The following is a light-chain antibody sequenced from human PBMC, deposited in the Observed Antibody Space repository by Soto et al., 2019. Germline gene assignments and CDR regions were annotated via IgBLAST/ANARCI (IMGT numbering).Light chain of an antibody. CDR2: GAS. Sequence: EIVLTQSPGTLSLSPGERATLSCRASQSVSSSLAWYQQKPGQAPRLVIYGASSRATGIPARFSGSGSGTEFTLTISRLEPEDFAVYYCQQYRSSPPLTFGGGTKVEIK. V-gene: IGKV3-20*01. CDR1: QSVSSS. CDR3: QQYRSSPPLT. J-gene: IGKJ4*01.